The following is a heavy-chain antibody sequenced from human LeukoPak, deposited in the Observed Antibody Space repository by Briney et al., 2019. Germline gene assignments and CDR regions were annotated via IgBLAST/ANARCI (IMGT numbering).Heavy chain of an antibody. V-gene: IGHV1-2*02. J-gene: IGHJ4*02. CDR3: ARDRATSSDWFGRHDFDY. Sequence: ASVKVSCKASGYSFTGHYMHWVRQAPGQGLEWMGWIDPKNDDTNIAQKFRGRVTMTRDTSNNTVYMDLSALISDDTAVYYCARDRATSSDWFGRHDFDYWGQGTLVTVSS. D-gene: IGHD6-19*01. CDR1: GYSFTGHY. CDR2: IDPKNDDT.